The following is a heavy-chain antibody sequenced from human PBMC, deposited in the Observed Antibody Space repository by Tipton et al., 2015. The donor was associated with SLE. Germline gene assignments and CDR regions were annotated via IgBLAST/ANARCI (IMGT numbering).Heavy chain of an antibody. CDR3: ARDQGLASAALTY. D-gene: IGHD6-13*01. V-gene: IGHV3-21*03. CDR2: ISSGSSYI. Sequence: SLRLSCAASGFSFSSYSMNWVRQAPGKGLEWVSFISSGSSYIYYPDSMRGRFTISRDDAKNSLYLQMNSLRAEDTAVYYCARDQGLASAALTYWGQGTLVTVSS. CDR1: GFSFSSYS. J-gene: IGHJ4*02.